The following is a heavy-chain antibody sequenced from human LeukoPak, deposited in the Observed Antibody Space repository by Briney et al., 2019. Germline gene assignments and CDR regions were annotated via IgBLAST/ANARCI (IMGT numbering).Heavy chain of an antibody. CDR2: ISYDGSNK. Sequence: GGSLILSCAASGFTFSSYGMHWVRQAPGKGLEWVAVISYDGSNKYYADSVKGRFTISRDNSKNTLYLQMNSLRAEDTAVYYCAKLGIAAAGTSFAFDIWGQGTMVTVSS. V-gene: IGHV3-30*18. CDR1: GFTFSSYG. CDR3: AKLGIAAAGTSFAFDI. J-gene: IGHJ3*02. D-gene: IGHD6-13*01.